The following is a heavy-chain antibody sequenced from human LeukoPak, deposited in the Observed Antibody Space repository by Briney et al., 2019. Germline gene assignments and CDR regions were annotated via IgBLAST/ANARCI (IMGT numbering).Heavy chain of an antibody. Sequence: GGSLRLSCAASGFTFDDYAMHWVRQAPGKGLEWVSGISWNSGSIGYADSVKGRFTISRDNAKNSLYLQMNSLRAEDTALYYCAKDIGGAYCSGGSCYSGTSPHYYYGMDVWGQGTMVTVSS. J-gene: IGHJ6*02. D-gene: IGHD2-15*01. V-gene: IGHV3-9*01. CDR1: GFTFDDYA. CDR2: ISWNSGSI. CDR3: AKDIGGAYCSGGSCYSGTSPHYYYGMDV.